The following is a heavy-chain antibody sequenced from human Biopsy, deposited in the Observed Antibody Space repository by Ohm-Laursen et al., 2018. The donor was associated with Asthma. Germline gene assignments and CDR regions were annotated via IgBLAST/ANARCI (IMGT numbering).Heavy chain of an antibody. Sequence: SQTLSLTCTVSGGSIGSGGYYWSWIRQPPGKGLEWVGYIYYSGSAYYNPSLKSRVTISVDTSKNQFSLNLSSVTAADTAVYYCARWGSFGFDYWGQGTLVTVSS. D-gene: IGHD7-27*01. CDR3: ARWGSFGFDY. V-gene: IGHV4-31*03. J-gene: IGHJ4*02. CDR2: IYYSGSA. CDR1: GGSIGSGGYY.